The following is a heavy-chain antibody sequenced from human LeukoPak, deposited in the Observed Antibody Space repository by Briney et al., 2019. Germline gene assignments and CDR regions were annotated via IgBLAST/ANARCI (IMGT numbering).Heavy chain of an antibody. CDR2: IYSGGST. J-gene: IGHJ6*02. CDR1: GFTVSSNY. D-gene: IGHD3-10*01. CDR3: ARALWFGELSPFYGMDV. Sequence: GGSLRLSCAASGFTVSSNYMSWVRQAPGKGLEWVSVIYSGGSTYYADSVKGRFTISRDNSKNTLYLQMNSLRAEDTAVYYCARALWFGELSPFYGMDVWGQGTTVTVSS. V-gene: IGHV3-53*01.